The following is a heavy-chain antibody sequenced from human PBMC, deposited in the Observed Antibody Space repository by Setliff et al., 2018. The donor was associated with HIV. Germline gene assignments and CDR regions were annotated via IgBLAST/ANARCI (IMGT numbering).Heavy chain of an antibody. J-gene: IGHJ4*02. CDR1: GFTFSDYY. V-gene: IGHV3-11*05. CDR3: ARGRSVSVDTAMVRGLGGDY. Sequence: GGSLRLSCAASGFTFSDYYMNWIRQAPGKGLEWVSYISSSTNYTNYADSVKGRFTISRDNAKNSLYLQMNSLRAEDTAVYYCARGRSVSVDTAMVRGLGGDYWGQGTLVTVSS. D-gene: IGHD5-18*01. CDR2: ISSSTNYT.